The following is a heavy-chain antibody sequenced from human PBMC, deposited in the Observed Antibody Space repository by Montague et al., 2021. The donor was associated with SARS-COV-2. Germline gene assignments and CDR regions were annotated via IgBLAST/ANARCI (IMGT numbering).Heavy chain of an antibody. Sequence: SETLSLTYTVSGGSISSGRYYWSWIRQPPGKGLEWIGYVSDSGSDYNPSLKSRVSISVDTSKKLLSLSLSSVTAADTAIYYCARHRKDYDILTGYSTSFYYDMDVWGQGTTVTVSS. J-gene: IGHJ6*02. CDR1: GGSISSGRYY. CDR3: ARHRKDYDILTGYSTSFYYDMDV. V-gene: IGHV4-61*01. CDR2: VSDSGS. D-gene: IGHD3-9*01.